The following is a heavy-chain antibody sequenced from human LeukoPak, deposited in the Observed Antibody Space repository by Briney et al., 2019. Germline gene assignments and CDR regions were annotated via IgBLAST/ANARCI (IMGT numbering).Heavy chain of an antibody. CDR1: GGSISGSY. Sequence: SETLSLTCTVSGGSISGSYWSWIRQPPGKGLEWIGYIYYSGNTNYNPSLKSRVTISIDTSKNQFSLKLSSVTAADTAVYYCARLKRGTTVTNNWFDPWGQGTLVTVSS. V-gene: IGHV4-59*01. D-gene: IGHD4-17*01. CDR3: ARLKRGTTVTNNWFDP. J-gene: IGHJ5*02. CDR2: IYYSGNT.